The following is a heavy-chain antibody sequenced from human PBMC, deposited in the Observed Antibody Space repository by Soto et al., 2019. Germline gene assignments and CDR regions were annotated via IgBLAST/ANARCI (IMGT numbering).Heavy chain of an antibody. Sequence: SETLSLTCDVCGGSIDNSHSFWSWIRQPPGKGLEFIGRGYYTGGAYYNPSLKSRVTVSVDSSKLQLSLGVESLAAARPDLSSCLRVVEAATRQPDVDSWAPGGLVAVSS. CDR2: GYYTGGA. J-gene: IGHJ5*01. V-gene: IGHV4-39*07. D-gene: IGHD1-26*01. CDR1: GGSIDNSHSF. CDR3: LRVVEAATRQPDVDS.